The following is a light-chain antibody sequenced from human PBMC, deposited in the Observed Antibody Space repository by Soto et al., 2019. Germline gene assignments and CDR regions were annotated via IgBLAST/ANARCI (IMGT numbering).Light chain of an antibody. CDR1: SSDVGGPNC. J-gene: IGLJ1*01. V-gene: IGLV2-14*03. CDR3: SSYTTITTFYV. Sequence: QSALTQPASVSGSPGQSITIPCTCTSSDVGGPNCVSWYQHHPVKAPKLMIYDVTNRPSGVSDRFSGSKSRNTASLTISGLQADDGADYCCSSYTTITTFYVFGTGTKLTVL. CDR2: DVT.